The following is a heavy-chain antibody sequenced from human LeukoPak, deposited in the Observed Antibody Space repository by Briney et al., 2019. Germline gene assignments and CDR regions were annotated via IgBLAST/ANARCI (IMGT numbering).Heavy chain of an antibody. CDR1: GYSISSGYY. CDR3: ASLYCYVWGSYRYTYRVDY. V-gene: IGHV4-38-2*01. D-gene: IGHD3-16*02. CDR2: IYHSGST. Sequence: SETLSLTCAVSGYSISSGYYWGWIRQPPGKGLEWIGSIYHSGSTYYNPSLKRRVTTSVDTSKNQYSTKLSTATAADTPVYYCASLYCYVWGSYRYTYRVDYWGQGTLVAVSS. J-gene: IGHJ4*02.